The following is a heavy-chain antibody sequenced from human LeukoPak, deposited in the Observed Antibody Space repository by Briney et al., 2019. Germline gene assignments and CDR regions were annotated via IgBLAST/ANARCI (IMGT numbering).Heavy chain of an antibody. CDR2: IIPIFGTA. V-gene: IGHV1-69*13. CDR1: GGTFSSYA. D-gene: IGHD3-22*01. CDR3: ARASLGYYDSSGYPDY. Sequence: SVKVSCKASGGTFSSYAISWVRQAPGQGLERMGGIIPIFGTANYAQKFQGRVTITADESTSTAYMELSSLRSEDTAVYYCARASLGYYDSSGYPDYWGQGTLVTVSS. J-gene: IGHJ4*02.